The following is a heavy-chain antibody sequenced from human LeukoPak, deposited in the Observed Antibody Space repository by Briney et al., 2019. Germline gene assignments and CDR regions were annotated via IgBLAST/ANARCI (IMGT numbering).Heavy chain of an antibody. D-gene: IGHD1-1*01. CDR1: GFTFSNYN. J-gene: IGHJ5*02. V-gene: IGHV3-21*01. Sequence: GGSLRLSCAASGFTFSNYNMNWVRQAPGKGLEWVSSISSSSSYMYYADSVKGRFTISRDNAKNSLYLQMNSLRAEDTAVYYCARDLGATGVNSLSNWFDPWGQGTLVTVSS. CDR3: ARDLGATGVNSLSNWFDP. CDR2: ISSSSSYM.